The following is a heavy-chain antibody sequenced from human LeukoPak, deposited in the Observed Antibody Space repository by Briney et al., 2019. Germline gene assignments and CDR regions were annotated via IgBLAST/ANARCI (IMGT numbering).Heavy chain of an antibody. CDR1: GFTVSSNY. D-gene: IGHD3-3*01. V-gene: IGHV3-53*01. CDR2: IYSGGST. Sequence: GGSLRLSCAAYGFTVSSNYMSWVRQAPGKGLEWVSVIYSGGSTYYADSVKGRFTISRDNSKNTLYLQMNSLRAEDTAVYYCARERYDFWSGYFDYWGQGTLVTVSS. J-gene: IGHJ4*02. CDR3: ARERYDFWSGYFDY.